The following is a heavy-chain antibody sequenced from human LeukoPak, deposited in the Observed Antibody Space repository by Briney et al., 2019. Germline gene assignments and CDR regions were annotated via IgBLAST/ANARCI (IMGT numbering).Heavy chain of an antibody. J-gene: IGHJ4*02. CDR1: GFTISYYS. D-gene: IGHD3-22*01. CDR2: ISSSGSTI. CDR3: ARGAYYYDSSTYLSDVAY. Sequence: GGSLRLSCAASGFTISYYSMNWVRQAPGRGLEWVSYISSSGSTIYYADSVKGRFTISRDNAKNSLYLQMNSLRAEDTAVYYCARGAYYYDSSTYLSDVAYWGQGTLVTVSS. V-gene: IGHV3-48*01.